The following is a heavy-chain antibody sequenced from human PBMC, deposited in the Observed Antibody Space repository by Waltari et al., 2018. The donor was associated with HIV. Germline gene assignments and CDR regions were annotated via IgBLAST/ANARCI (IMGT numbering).Heavy chain of an antibody. CDR3: ARDSHYYDSTPFDY. J-gene: IGHJ4*02. D-gene: IGHD3-22*01. Sequence: QVQLVESGGGVVQPGRSLGLSCAAVGFLFRIFYIHWVRQAPGKGLEWVAVIGYDGTKKDFADSVKGRFTISRDNSKNTLYLQMNSLRAEDTAVYYCARDSHYYDSTPFDYWGQGTLVTVSS. CDR1: GFLFRIFY. V-gene: IGHV3-33*01. CDR2: IGYDGTKK.